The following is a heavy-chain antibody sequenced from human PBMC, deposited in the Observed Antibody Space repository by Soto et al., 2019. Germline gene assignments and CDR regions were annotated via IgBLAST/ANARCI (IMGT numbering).Heavy chain of an antibody. D-gene: IGHD3-22*01. CDR3: AKAVLVVPSSGYVGAPDY. Sequence: GGSLRLSCAASGFTFSSYGMHWVRQAPGKGLEWVAVISYDGSNKYYADSVKGRFTISRDNSKNTLYLQMNSLRAEDTAVYYCAKAVLVVPSSGYVGAPDYWGQGTLVTVSS. CDR2: ISYDGSNK. J-gene: IGHJ4*02. V-gene: IGHV3-30*18. CDR1: GFTFSSYG.